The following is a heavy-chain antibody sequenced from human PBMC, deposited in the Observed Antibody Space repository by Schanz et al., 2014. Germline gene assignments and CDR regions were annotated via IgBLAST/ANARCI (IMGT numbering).Heavy chain of an antibody. CDR1: GYTFTTYY. D-gene: IGHD3-10*01. Sequence: QVQLVQSGAEVKKPGVSVKVSCKASGYTFTTYYIHWVRQAPGQGLEWMGKINPSSGTTRIAQNFQGSLTVTRDTSTSAVNMELSGLRSGATAVYYCATNSPFRMVRGSNAFDAWGQGTMVTVSS. V-gene: IGHV1-46*03. CDR2: INPSSGTT. CDR3: ATNSPFRMVRGSNAFDA. J-gene: IGHJ3*01.